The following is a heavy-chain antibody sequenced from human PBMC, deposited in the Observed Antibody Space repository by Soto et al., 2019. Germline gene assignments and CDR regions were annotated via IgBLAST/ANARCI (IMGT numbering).Heavy chain of an antibody. V-gene: IGHV3-30*18. D-gene: IGHD3-22*01. CDR3: AKDLGYHDSSGYYPFEY. CDR2: ISYDGYNK. Sequence: PGGSLRLSCAASGFTFSTSGMHWFRQAPGKGLEWVSFISYDGYNKYYTDSVRGRFSISRDNSKNTLYLQMSGLRVEDTAVFYCAKDLGYHDSSGYYPFEYWGQGTLVTVSS. CDR1: GFTFSTSG. J-gene: IGHJ4*02.